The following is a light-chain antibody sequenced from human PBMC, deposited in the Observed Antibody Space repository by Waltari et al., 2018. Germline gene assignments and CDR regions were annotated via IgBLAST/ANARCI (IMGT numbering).Light chain of an antibody. CDR3: AAWDDSLNGPV. CDR2: SNN. V-gene: IGLV1-44*01. CDR1: SSNIGSNI. J-gene: IGLJ2*01. Sequence: QSVLTQPPSASGTPGQRVPISCSGSSSNIGSNILTWYQQLPGTAPKLLSYSNNQRPSGVPDRFSGSKSGTSASLAISGLQSEDEADYYCAAWDDSLNGPVFGGGTKLTVL.